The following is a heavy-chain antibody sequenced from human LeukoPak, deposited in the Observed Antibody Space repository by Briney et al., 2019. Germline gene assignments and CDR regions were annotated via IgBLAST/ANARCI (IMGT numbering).Heavy chain of an antibody. D-gene: IGHD3-22*01. Sequence: PSETLSLTCTVSGGSISSSSYYWGWICQPPGKGLEWIGSIYYSGSTYYNPSLKSRVTISVDTSKNQFSLKLSSVTAADTAVYYCARIHYYDSSAAYWGQGTLVTVSS. CDR3: ARIHYYDSSAAY. J-gene: IGHJ4*02. CDR1: GGSISSSSYY. V-gene: IGHV4-39*01. CDR2: IYYSGST.